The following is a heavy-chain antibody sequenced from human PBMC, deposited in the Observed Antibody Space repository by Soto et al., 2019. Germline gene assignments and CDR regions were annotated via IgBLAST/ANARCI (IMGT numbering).Heavy chain of an antibody. V-gene: IGHV4-34*01. CDR3: ARIFGVVIIDWFDP. Sequence: KTSETLSLTCAVYGGSFSGYYWSWIRQPPGKGLEWIGEINHSGSTNYNPSLKSRVTISVDTSKNQFSLKLSSVTAADTAVYYCARIFGVVIIDWFDPWGQGTLVTVSS. CDR2: INHSGST. CDR1: GGSFSGYY. J-gene: IGHJ5*02. D-gene: IGHD3-3*01.